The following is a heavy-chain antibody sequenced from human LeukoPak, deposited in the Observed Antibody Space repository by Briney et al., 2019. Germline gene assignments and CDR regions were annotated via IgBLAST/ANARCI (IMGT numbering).Heavy chain of an antibody. CDR3: ARPAGSSSWGGLGYYFDY. D-gene: IGHD6-6*01. J-gene: IGHJ4*02. CDR1: GGSISSSGYY. CDR2: IYYSGST. Sequence: SETLSLTCSVSGGSISSSGYYWGRIRQPPGKGLEWIGSIYYSGSTYYNPSLKSRVTISVDTSKNQFSLKLSSVTAADTAVYYCARPAGSSSWGGLGYYFDYWGQGTLVTVSS. V-gene: IGHV4-39*01.